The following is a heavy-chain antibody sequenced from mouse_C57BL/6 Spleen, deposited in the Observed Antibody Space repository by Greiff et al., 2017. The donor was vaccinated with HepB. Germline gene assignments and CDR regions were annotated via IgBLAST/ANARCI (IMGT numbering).Heavy chain of an antibody. Sequence: QVQLQQPGAELVKPGASVKLSCKASGYTFTSYWMQWVKQRPGQGLEWIGEIDPSDSYTNYNQKFKGKATLTVDTSSSTAYMQLSSLTSEDSAVYYCASYYGNPAWFAYWGQGTLVTVSA. V-gene: IGHV1-50*01. CDR1: GYTFTSYW. CDR3: ASYYGNPAWFAY. CDR2: IDPSDSYT. J-gene: IGHJ3*01. D-gene: IGHD2-10*01.